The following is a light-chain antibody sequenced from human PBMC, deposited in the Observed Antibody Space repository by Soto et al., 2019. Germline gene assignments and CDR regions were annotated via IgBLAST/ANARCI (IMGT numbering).Light chain of an antibody. J-gene: IGLJ1*01. Sequence: QSALTQPPSGSGSFGQSVTISCTGTSSDVGGYNYVSWYQQHPGKAPKLMIYEVSERPSGVPDRFSGSKSGNTASLTVSGLQADDEADYYCSSYSGTSYHYVFGTGTKVTVL. CDR1: SSDVGGYNY. CDR2: EVS. V-gene: IGLV2-8*01. CDR3: SSYSGTSYHYV.